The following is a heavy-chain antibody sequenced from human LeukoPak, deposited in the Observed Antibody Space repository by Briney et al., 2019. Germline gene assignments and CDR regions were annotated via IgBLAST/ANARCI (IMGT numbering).Heavy chain of an antibody. Sequence: GASVKVSCKASGYTFVSYGISWVRQAPGQGLEWMGWISGYNSNTNYAQNLRGRVTMTTDTSTNTAYMELRSLRSDDTAVYYCARDRRVELRYLEFDYWGQGTLVTVSS. CDR2: ISGYNSNT. J-gene: IGHJ4*02. CDR1: GYTFVSYG. V-gene: IGHV1-18*01. D-gene: IGHD3-9*01. CDR3: ARDRRVELRYLEFDY.